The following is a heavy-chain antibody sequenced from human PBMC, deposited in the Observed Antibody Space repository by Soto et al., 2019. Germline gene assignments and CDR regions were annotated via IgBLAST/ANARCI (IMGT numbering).Heavy chain of an antibody. CDR1: GGSISSSSYY. V-gene: IGHV4-39*02. D-gene: IGHD4-4*01. J-gene: IGHJ6*02. CDR2: IYYSGNT. CDR3: ARDRGEDDYSIGGSRNYYYYGMDV. Sequence: PSETLSLTCTVSGGSISSSSYYWGWIRQPPGKGLEWIGSIYYSGNTYYNPSLKSRVTISVDTAKNQFSLKLSSVTAADTAVYYCARDRGEDDYSIGGSRNYYYYGMDVWGQGTTVTVSS.